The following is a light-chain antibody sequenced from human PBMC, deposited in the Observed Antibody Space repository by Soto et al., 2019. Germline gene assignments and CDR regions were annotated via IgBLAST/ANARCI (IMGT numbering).Light chain of an antibody. CDR2: EVS. CDR3: CSYAGSSTHVV. V-gene: IGLV2-23*02. Sequence: QSALTQPASVSGSPGQSITISCTGNSSDVGSYNLVSWYQQHPGKAPKLMIYEVSKRPSGVSNRFSGSKSGNTASRTISGLQAEDEADYYCCSYAGSSTHVVFGGGTKLTVL. CDR1: SSDVGSYNL. J-gene: IGLJ2*01.